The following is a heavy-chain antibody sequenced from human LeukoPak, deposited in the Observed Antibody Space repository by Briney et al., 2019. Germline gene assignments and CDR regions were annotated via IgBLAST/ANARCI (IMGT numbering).Heavy chain of an antibody. CDR1: GGTFSSYA. CDR3: AREAADSSGYYHPGG. J-gene: IGHJ4*02. D-gene: IGHD3-22*01. CDR2: IIPIFGTA. Sequence: SVKVSCKASGGTFSSYAISWVRQAPGQGLERMGGIIPIFGTANYAQKFQGRVTITADESTSTAYMELSSLRSEDTAVYYCAREAADSSGYYHPGGWGQGTLVTVSS. V-gene: IGHV1-69*13.